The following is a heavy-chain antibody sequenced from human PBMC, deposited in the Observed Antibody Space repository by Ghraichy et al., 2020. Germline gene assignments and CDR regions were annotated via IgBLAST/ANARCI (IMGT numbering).Heavy chain of an antibody. CDR2: INAGNGNT. Sequence: ASVKVSCKASGYTFTSYAMHWVRQAPGQRLEWMGWINAGNGNTKYSQKFQGRVTITRDTSASTAYMELSSLRSEDTAVYYCARDGVLVPAAYYYGMDVWGQGTTVTVSS. CDR1: GYTFTSYA. V-gene: IGHV1-3*01. D-gene: IGHD2-2*01. CDR3: ARDGVLVPAAYYYGMDV. J-gene: IGHJ6*02.